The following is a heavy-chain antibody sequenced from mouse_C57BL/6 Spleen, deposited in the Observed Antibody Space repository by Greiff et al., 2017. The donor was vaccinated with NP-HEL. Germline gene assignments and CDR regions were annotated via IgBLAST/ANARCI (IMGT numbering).Heavy chain of an antibody. J-gene: IGHJ3*01. CDR1: GFTFSDYY. Sequence: EVQRVESEGGLVQPGSSMKLSCTASGFTFSDYYMAWVRQVPEKGLEWVANINFDGSSTYYLDSLKSRFIISRDNTKNILYLQMNSLKSEDTATYYCARGGAWFAYWGQGTLVTVSA. V-gene: IGHV5-16*01. CDR2: INFDGSST. CDR3: ARGGAWFAY.